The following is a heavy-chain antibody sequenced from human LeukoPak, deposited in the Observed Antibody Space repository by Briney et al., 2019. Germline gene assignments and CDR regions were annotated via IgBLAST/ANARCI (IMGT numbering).Heavy chain of an antibody. CDR1: GFTFSSYG. Sequence: GGSLRLSCAASGFTFSSYGMHWVRQAPGKGLEWVAVISYDGSHKYYADSVKGRFTISRDNSKNTVYLQMNSLKAEDTAVFYCAARGFYGSATYYEKDYWGQGTLVTVSS. D-gene: IGHD3-10*01. CDR2: ISYDGSHK. J-gene: IGHJ4*02. CDR3: AARGFYGSATYYEKDY. V-gene: IGHV3-30*03.